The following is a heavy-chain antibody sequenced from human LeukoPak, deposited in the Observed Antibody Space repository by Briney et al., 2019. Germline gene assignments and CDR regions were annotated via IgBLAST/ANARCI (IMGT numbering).Heavy chain of an antibody. CDR2: ISTSSTTI. J-gene: IGHJ4*02. D-gene: IGHD3-10*01. CDR1: GFTFSSHS. CDR3: ARDRGYYYDY. Sequence: PGGSLRLCCAASGFTFSSHSMNWVRQTPGKGLEWVSYISTSSTTIYYADSVKGRFTISRDNAKNSLYLQMNSLRDEDTAVYYCARDRGYYYDYWGQGTLVTVSS. V-gene: IGHV3-48*02.